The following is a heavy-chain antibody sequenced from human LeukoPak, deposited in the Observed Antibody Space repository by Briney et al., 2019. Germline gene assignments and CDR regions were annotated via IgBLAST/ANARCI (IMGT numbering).Heavy chain of an antibody. V-gene: IGHV4-34*01. J-gene: IGHJ2*01. CDR2: ITRTGRI. CDR1: GGSFSEYY. CDR3: ARLFAGGSDHGYSDL. Sequence: SETLSLTCAVYGGSFSEYYWSWIRQPPEKGLDWIGEITRTGRINYNPALKGRVTMSLDTSKNQFSLELSSMTAADTAVYYCARLFAGGSDHGYSDLWGGGTLVTVPS. D-gene: IGHD3-16*01.